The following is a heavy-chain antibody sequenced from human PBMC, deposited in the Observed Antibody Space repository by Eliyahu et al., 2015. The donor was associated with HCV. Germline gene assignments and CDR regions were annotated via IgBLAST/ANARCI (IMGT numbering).Heavy chain of an antibody. CDR2: MNPNXGNT. J-gene: IGHJ5*02. Sequence: QVQLVQSGAEVKKPGASVKVSCKASGYXFTSXDXNWVXXAPGQGLGWXGWMNPNXGNTGYXQKFQGRVTMTRNTSISTAYMELSSLRSEDTAVYYCARGKGGSHRRKHWFDPWGQGTLVTVSS. D-gene: IGHD2-15*01. V-gene: IGHV1-8*01. CDR3: ARGKGGSHRRKHWFDP. CDR1: GYXFTSXD.